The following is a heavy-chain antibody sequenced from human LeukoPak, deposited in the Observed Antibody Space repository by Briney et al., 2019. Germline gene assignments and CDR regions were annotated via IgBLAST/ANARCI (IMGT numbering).Heavy chain of an antibody. Sequence: GGSLRLSCAASGFTFSSYGMHRVRQAPGKGLEWVAFIRYDGSNKYYADSVKGRFTISRDNSKNTLYLQMKSLRAEDTAVYYCAKGGGYEAQYYYYYLDVWGKGTTVTISS. CDR1: GFTFSSYG. D-gene: IGHD5-12*01. V-gene: IGHV3-30*02. CDR2: IRYDGSNK. CDR3: AKGGGYEAQYYYYYLDV. J-gene: IGHJ6*03.